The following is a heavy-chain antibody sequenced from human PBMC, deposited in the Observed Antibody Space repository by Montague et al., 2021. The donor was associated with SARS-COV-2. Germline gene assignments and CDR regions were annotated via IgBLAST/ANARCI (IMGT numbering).Heavy chain of an antibody. CDR1: GGSITNNIDY. D-gene: IGHD2-15*01. CDR2: IYYTGNT. CDR3: ARGVVAAPPVVDY. V-gene: IGHV4-39*07. Sequence: SETLSLTCTVSGGSITNNIDYWAWIRQPPGKGPEWIGSIYYTGNTYYNPSLKSRVTMSVDTSKNQFSLKVNSATAADTAMYYCARGVVAAPPVVDYWGRGTLVTVSS. J-gene: IGHJ4*02.